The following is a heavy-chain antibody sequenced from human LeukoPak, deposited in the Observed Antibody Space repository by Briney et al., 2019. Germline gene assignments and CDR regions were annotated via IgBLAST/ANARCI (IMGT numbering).Heavy chain of an antibody. J-gene: IGHJ4*02. CDR2: ISSSSSTI. Sequence: GGSLRLSCAASGFTFSSYSMNWVRQAPGEGLEWVSYISSSSSTIYYADSVKGRFTISRDNAKNSLYLQMNSLRAEDTAVYYCARGGTYYYDSSGDNFDYWGQGTLATVSS. CDR1: GFTFSSYS. V-gene: IGHV3-48*01. D-gene: IGHD3-22*01. CDR3: ARGGTYYYDSSGDNFDY.